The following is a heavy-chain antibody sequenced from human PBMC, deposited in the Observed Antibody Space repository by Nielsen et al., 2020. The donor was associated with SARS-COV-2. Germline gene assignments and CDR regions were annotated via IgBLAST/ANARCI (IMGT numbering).Heavy chain of an antibody. Sequence: GESLKISCAASGFTFSDYYMSWIRQAPGKGLEWVSYISSSSSYTNYADSVKGRFTISRDNAKNSLYLQMNSLRAEDTAVYYCAREEDTAMVYYWGQGTLVTVSS. D-gene: IGHD5-18*01. J-gene: IGHJ4*02. CDR3: AREEDTAMVYY. CDR1: GFTFSDYY. CDR2: ISSSSSYT. V-gene: IGHV3-11*06.